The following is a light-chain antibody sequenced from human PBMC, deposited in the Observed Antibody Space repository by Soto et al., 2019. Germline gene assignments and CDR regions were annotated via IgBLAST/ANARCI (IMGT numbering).Light chain of an antibody. CDR2: AAS. CDR1: QGISSR. Sequence: DIQMTQSPSSVSASVGDRVTITCRASQGISSRLAWYQQKPGKAPNLLIYAASSLQSGVPSRFSGSGSETDFTLTIGSLQPEDFATYYCQQANSFPLPFGGGTKVEIK. V-gene: IGKV1-12*01. J-gene: IGKJ4*01. CDR3: QQANSFPLP.